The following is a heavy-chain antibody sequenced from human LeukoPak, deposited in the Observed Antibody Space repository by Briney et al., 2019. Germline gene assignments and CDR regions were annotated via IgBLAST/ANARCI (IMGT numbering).Heavy chain of an antibody. V-gene: IGHV3-23*01. CDR1: GFTFSSYA. J-gene: IGHJ2*01. D-gene: IGHD2-15*01. CDR3: AKLGYCSGGSCYSRWYFDL. CDR2: ISDSGVVT. Sequence: GRSLRLSCAASGFTFSSYAMSWVRHAPGKRLEWVAPISDSGVVTYYADSVKGRFTISRDNSKNTAYLQMNSLRAEDTAIYYCAKLGYCSGGSCYSRWYFDLWGRGTLVTVSA.